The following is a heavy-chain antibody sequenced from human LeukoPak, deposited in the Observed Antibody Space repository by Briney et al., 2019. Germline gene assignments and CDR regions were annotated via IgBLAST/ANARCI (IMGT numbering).Heavy chain of an antibody. CDR1: GGSFSGYY. Sequence: SETLSLTCAVYGGSFSGYYWSWIRQPPGKGLAWIGEINHSGSTNYNPSLKSRVTISVDTSKNQFSLKLSSVTAADTAVYYCARGGYSYGNFDYWGQGTLVTVSS. D-gene: IGHD5-18*01. CDR2: INHSGST. CDR3: ARGGYSYGNFDY. J-gene: IGHJ4*02. V-gene: IGHV4-34*01.